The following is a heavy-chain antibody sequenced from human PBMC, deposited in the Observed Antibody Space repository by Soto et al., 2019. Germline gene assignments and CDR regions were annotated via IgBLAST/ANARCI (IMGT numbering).Heavy chain of an antibody. CDR1: GFIFRSYA. CDR3: ARAFSGSYPNFDY. V-gene: IGHV3-30*09. J-gene: IGHJ4*02. Sequence: GGSLRLSCLASGFIFRSYAMHWVRQAPGKGLEWVAVITYDGANGYYADSVRGRFAISRDNSKSTLFLQMNSLRPEDTAVYYCARAFSGSYPNFDYWGPGTLVTVSS. CDR2: ITYDGANG. D-gene: IGHD1-26*01.